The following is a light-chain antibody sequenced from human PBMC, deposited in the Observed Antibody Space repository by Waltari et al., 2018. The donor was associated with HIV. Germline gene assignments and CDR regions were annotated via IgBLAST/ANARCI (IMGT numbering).Light chain of an antibody. CDR2: EVS. CDR1: TKDVGLYNY. J-gene: IGLJ2*01. V-gene: IGLV2-8*01. Sequence: QSALTQPPSASGSPGQSVTISCTGTTKDVGLYNYVSWYQQNPGEAPKLIIFEVSKRPSGVPDRFSGSESGNTASLTVSGLQSEDEADYFCSSYAGSNTLLFGGGTKLTVL. CDR3: SSYAGSNTLL.